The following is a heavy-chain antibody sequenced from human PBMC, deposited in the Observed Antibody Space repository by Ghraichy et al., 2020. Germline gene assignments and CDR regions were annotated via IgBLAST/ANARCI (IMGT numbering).Heavy chain of an antibody. J-gene: IGHJ6*02. Sequence: ESLNISCTVSGGSISSYYWSWIRQPAGKGLEWIGRIYTSGSTNYNPSLKSRVTMSVDTSKNQFSLKLSSVTAADTAVYYCARDGVVGAYYYYYYGMDVWGQGTTVTVSS. V-gene: IGHV4-4*07. D-gene: IGHD1-26*01. CDR2: IYTSGST. CDR3: ARDGVVGAYYYYYYGMDV. CDR1: GGSISSYY.